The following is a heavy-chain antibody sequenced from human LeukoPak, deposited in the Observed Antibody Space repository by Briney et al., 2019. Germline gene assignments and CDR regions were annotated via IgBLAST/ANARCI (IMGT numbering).Heavy chain of an antibody. V-gene: IGHV4-59*08. CDR1: GGSISSYY. J-gene: IGHJ4*02. Sequence: PSETLSLTCIVSGGSISSYYWSWIRQPPGKGLEWIGYIYYSGSTNYNPSLKSRVTISVDTSKNQFSLKLSSVTAADTAVYYCARHQVAGTCFDYWGQGTLVTVSS. CDR3: ARHQVAGTCFDY. D-gene: IGHD6-19*01. CDR2: IYYSGST.